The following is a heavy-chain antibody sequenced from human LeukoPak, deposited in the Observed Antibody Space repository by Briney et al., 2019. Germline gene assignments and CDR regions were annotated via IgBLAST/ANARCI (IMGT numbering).Heavy chain of an antibody. Sequence: GASVKVSCKASGYTFTDYYMHWVQQAPGKGLEWMGRVDPEDGETIYAEKFQGRVTITADTSTDTTYMELSSLRSEDTAVYYCATRYCTSGSCHGDNWFDPWGQGTLVTVSS. CDR3: ATRYCTSGSCHGDNWFDP. CDR2: VDPEDGET. V-gene: IGHV1-69-2*01. J-gene: IGHJ5*02. CDR1: GYTFTDYY. D-gene: IGHD2-15*01.